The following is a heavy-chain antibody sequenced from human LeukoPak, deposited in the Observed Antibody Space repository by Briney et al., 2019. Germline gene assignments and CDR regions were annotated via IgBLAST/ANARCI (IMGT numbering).Heavy chain of an antibody. J-gene: IGHJ6*03. CDR2: IIPLFGTA. CDR3: ARSYGSGSYYLYYYYYMDV. V-gene: IGHV1-69*05. Sequence: SVKVSCKASGGTFSNYAISWVRQAPGQGLEWMGGIIPLFGTANYAQKFQVRVTITTDESTSTAYMELSSLRAEDTAVYYCARSYGSGSYYLYYYYYMDVWGKGTTVTVSS. CDR1: GGTFSNYA. D-gene: IGHD3-10*01.